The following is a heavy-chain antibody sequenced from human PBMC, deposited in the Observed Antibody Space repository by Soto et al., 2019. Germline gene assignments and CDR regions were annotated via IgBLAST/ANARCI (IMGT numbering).Heavy chain of an antibody. CDR3: AKVTGVYT. Sequence: EVQLLESGGGLVQPGGSLRLSCAASGFTFSSYAMSWFRHDPGKGLEWVSAISRSGGSTYYADSVKCRFTISRDNSKNTLYLQMNSLRAEYTAVYYCAKVTGVYTWGQGTLITVSS. D-gene: IGHD3-9*01. V-gene: IGHV3-23*01. CDR1: GFTFSSYA. J-gene: IGHJ4*02. CDR2: ISRSGGST.